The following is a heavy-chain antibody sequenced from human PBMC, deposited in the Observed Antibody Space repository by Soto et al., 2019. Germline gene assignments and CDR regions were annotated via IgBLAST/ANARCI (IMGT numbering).Heavy chain of an antibody. J-gene: IGHJ4*02. CDR3: ATGDYYDSSGYAPFDH. Sequence: PGGSLRLSCAASGFTFSSYGMHWVRQAPGKGLEWVAVIWYDGSNKYYADSVKGRFTISRDNSKNTLYLQMNSLRAEDTAVYYCATGDYYDSSGYAPFDHWGQGTLVTVSS. CDR1: GFTFSSYG. D-gene: IGHD3-22*01. CDR2: IWYDGSNK. V-gene: IGHV3-33*01.